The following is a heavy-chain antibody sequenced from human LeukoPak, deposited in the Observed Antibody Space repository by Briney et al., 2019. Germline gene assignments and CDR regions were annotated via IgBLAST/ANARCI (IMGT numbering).Heavy chain of an antibody. CDR2: IYPGDSDT. CDR3: ARTIVVVPAAIFSGAFDI. CDR1: GYSFTSYW. J-gene: IGHJ3*02. V-gene: IGHV5-51*01. D-gene: IGHD2-2*01. Sequence: GESLKISCKGSGYSFTSYWVGWVRQMPGKGLEWMGIIYPGDSDTRYSPFFQGQVTISADKSISTAYLQWSSLKASDTAMYYCARTIVVVPAAIFSGAFDIWGQGTMVTVSS.